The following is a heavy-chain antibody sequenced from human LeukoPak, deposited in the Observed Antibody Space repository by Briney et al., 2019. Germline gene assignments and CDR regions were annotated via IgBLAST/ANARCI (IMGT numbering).Heavy chain of an antibody. CDR2: IKQDGSEK. CDR1: GFTISSYW. D-gene: IGHD2-15*01. V-gene: IGHV3-7*01. CDR3: ARAGGPNWFDP. Sequence: PGGSLRLSCAASGFTISSYWMSWVRQAPGKGLEWVANIKQDGSEKYYVDSVKGRFTISRDNAKNSLYLQMNSLRAEDTAVYYCARAGGPNWFDPWGQGTLVTVSS. J-gene: IGHJ5*02.